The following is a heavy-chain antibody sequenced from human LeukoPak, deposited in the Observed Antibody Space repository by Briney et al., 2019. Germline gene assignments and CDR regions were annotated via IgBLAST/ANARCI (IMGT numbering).Heavy chain of an antibody. D-gene: IGHD6-19*01. CDR3: ARGGQWLVRWFGP. CDR2: INHSGST. Sequence: SETLSLTCAVYGGSFSGYYWSWIRQPPGKGLEWIGEINHSGSTNYNPSLKSRVTISVDTSKNQFSLKLSSVTAADTAVYYCARGGQWLVRWFGPWGQGTLVTVSS. J-gene: IGHJ5*02. CDR1: GGSFSGYY. V-gene: IGHV4-34*01.